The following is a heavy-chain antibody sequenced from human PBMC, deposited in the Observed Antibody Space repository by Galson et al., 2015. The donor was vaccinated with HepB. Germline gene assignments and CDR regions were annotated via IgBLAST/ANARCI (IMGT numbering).Heavy chain of an antibody. CDR1: GFTFSSYG. CDR2: IWYDGSNK. V-gene: IGHV3-33*01. J-gene: IGHJ5*02. D-gene: IGHD3-22*01. Sequence: SLRLSCAASGFTFSSYGMHWVRQAPGKGLEWVAVIWYDGSNKYYADSVKGRFTISRDNSKNTLYLQMNSLRAEDTAVYYCARDYDSSGPPLDHWGQGTLVTVSS. CDR3: ARDYDSSGPPLDH.